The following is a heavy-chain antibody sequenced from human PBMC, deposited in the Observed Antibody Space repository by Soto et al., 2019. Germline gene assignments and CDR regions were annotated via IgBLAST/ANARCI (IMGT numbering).Heavy chain of an antibody. J-gene: IGHJ4*02. CDR2: FDPEDGET. V-gene: IGHV1-24*01. Sequence: ASVKVSCKVSGYTLTELSMHWLRQAPGKGLEWMGGFDPEDGETIYGQKFQGRVTMTEDTSTDTAYMEMSSLRSEDTAVYYCATVHLGELSAPSYYFDYWGQGTMVTVSS. CDR3: ATVHLGELSAPSYYFDY. D-gene: IGHD3-16*02. CDR1: GYTLTELS.